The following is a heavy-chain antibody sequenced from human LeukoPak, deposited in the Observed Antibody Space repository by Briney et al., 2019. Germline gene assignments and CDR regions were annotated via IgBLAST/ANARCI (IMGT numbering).Heavy chain of an antibody. CDR2: IYTSGST. V-gene: IGHV4-61*02. Sequence: PSETLSLTCTVSGGSISSGSYYWSWIRQPAGKGLEWIGLIYTSGSTNYNPSLKSRVTISVDTSKNQFSLKLSSVTAADTAVYYCARGLIAAAGSHAFDIWGQGTMVTVSS. J-gene: IGHJ3*02. CDR1: GGSISSGSYY. CDR3: ARGLIAAAGSHAFDI. D-gene: IGHD6-13*01.